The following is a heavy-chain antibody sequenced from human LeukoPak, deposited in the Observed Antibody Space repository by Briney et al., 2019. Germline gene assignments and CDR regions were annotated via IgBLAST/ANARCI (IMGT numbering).Heavy chain of an antibody. Sequence: SETLSLTCAVYGGSFSGYYWSWIRQPPGKGLEWIGEINHSGSTYYNPSLKSRVTISVDTSKNQFSLKLSSVTAADTAVYYCARHPTALDYDYVWGSYSWGQGTLVTVSS. CDR2: INHSGST. CDR3: ARHPTALDYDYVWGSYS. CDR1: GGSFSGYY. J-gene: IGHJ5*02. D-gene: IGHD3-16*01. V-gene: IGHV4-34*01.